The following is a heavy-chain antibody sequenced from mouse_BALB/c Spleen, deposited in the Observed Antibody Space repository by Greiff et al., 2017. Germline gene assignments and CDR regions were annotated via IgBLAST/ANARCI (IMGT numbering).Heavy chain of an antibody. V-gene: IGHV1-69*02. CDR2: IYPSDSYT. D-gene: IGHD2-1*01. CDR1: GYTFTSYW. Sequence: VQLQQPGAELVRPGASVKLSCKASGYTFTSYWINWVKQRPGQGLEWIGNIYPSDSYTNYNQKFKDKATLTVDTSSSTAYMQLSSPTSEDSAVYYCTRGGLDYGNFLAYWGQGTLVTVSA. CDR3: TRGGLDYGNFLAY. J-gene: IGHJ3*01.